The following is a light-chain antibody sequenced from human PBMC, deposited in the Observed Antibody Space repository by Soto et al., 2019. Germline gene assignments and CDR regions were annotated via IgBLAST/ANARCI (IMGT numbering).Light chain of an antibody. Sequence: IPMTQSPSPLSASVGDRVTITCLSSQSISSWLAWYQQKPGKAPKLLIYDASSLESGVPSRFSGSGAGTEFTLPISSLQPDDFAAYYCQQYNSYSPWTFGQGTKVDIK. CDR3: QQYNSYSPWT. CDR2: DAS. J-gene: IGKJ1*01. CDR1: QSISSW. V-gene: IGKV1-5*01.